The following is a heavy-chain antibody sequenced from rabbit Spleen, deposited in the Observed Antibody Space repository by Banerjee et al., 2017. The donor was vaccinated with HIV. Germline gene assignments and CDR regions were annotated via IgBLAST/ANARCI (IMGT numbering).Heavy chain of an antibody. D-gene: IGHD4-2*01. J-gene: IGHJ4*01. CDR3: ARDAAGREDFNL. Sequence: QQQLVESGGGLVKPGASLTLTCKASGFSFSDKAVMCWVRQAPGKGLEWIGYIDPIFGIAVYASWVNGRFTISSHNAQNTLYLQLDSLTTADTATYFCARDAAGREDFNLWGPGTLVTVS. V-gene: IGHV1S43*01. CDR1: GFSFSDKAV. CDR2: IDPIFGIA.